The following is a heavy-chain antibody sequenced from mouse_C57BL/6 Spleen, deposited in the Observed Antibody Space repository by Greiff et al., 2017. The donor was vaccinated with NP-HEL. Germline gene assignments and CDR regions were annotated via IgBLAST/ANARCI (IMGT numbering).Heavy chain of an antibody. J-gene: IGHJ3*01. CDR3: ARIYDGYPWFAY. CDR1: GYTFTSYW. D-gene: IGHD2-3*01. CDR2: IDPSDSYT. Sequence: QVQLQQPGAELVKPGASVKLSCKASGYTFTSYWMQWVKQRPGQGLEWIGEIDPSDSYTNYNQKFKGKATLTVDTSSSTAYMQLSSLTSEDSAVYCCARIYDGYPWFAYWGQGTLVTVSA. V-gene: IGHV1-50*01.